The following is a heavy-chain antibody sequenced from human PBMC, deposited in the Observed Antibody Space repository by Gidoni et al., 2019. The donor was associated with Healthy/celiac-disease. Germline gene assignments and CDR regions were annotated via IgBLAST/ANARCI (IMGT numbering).Heavy chain of an antibody. CDR2: ISSSGSTI. CDR3: ATDHYSSGSYYNEFEF. V-gene: IGHV3-11*01. D-gene: IGHD3-10*01. Sequence: QVQLVESGGGLFKPGGSLRLSCAASGFPFSDYYMSWIRQAPGKGLEWVSYISSSGSTIYYADSVKGRFTISRDNAKNSLYLQMNSLRAEDTAVYYCATDHYSSGSYYNEFEFWGQGTLVTVSS. CDR1: GFPFSDYY. J-gene: IGHJ4*02.